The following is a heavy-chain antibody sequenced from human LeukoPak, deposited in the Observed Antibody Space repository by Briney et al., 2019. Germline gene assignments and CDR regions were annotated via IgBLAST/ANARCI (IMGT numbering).Heavy chain of an antibody. CDR1: GFTFTRYW. CDR2: KNQDGSEK. Sequence: GGSLRLSCAASGFTFTRYWMSWVRQAPGKGLEWLTNKNQDGSEKFYVDSVKGGFTNSRDNAKNSVYLQMNSLRAEDRAVYYCARVGWRGATDDALDIWGQGTMVTVSS. D-gene: IGHD5-12*01. V-gene: IGHV3-7*01. CDR3: ARVGWRGATDDALDI. J-gene: IGHJ3*02.